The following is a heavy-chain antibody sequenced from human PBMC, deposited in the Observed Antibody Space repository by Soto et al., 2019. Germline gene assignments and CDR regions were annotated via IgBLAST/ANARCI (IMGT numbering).Heavy chain of an antibody. V-gene: IGHV4-61*01. CDR3: PRGYYDSSGYNYDKYSCGC. D-gene: IGHD3-22*01. CDR1: GSSVSSGSYH. J-gene: IGHJ4*03. CDR2: IYYSGSS. Sequence: SETLPLTCTLSGSSVSSGSYHWSCIRQPPGKGLESIGYIYYSGSSTYNPSLKSRVTISVYTSNKQFSLKLSSVTDADTAVNYCPRGYYDSSGYNYDKYSCGCWGRGTRGSAAS.